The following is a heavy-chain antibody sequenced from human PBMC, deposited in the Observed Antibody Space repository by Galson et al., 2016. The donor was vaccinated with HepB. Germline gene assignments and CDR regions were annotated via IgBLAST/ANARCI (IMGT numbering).Heavy chain of an antibody. J-gene: IGHJ4*02. D-gene: IGHD3-10*01. CDR3: ARDSVGSGSVEK. CDR1: GVSVSSGGYY. Sequence: ETLSLTCTVSGVSVSSGGYYWSWIRQPPGKGLEWIGYMYYTGSPSYNPSLKSRVTISLDTSNNQFSLRLTSLSAADTAVYFCARDSVGSGSVEKWGQGTLVTVSS. V-gene: IGHV4-61*08. CDR2: MYYTGSP.